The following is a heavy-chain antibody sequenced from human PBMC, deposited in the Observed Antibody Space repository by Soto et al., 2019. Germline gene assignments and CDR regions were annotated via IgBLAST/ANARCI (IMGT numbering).Heavy chain of an antibody. J-gene: IGHJ4*02. CDR2: IHYCGST. CDR3: ERHEVDVSVGAINY. V-gene: IGHV4-39*01. D-gene: IGHD3-10*02. Sequence: QLQLLESGPGLVKPSETLSLTCTVSGDSIGTTHSYWAWVRQSPGKGLEWIGNIHYCGSTYYMPSLMSRVILAVDTSKFHGSGRLTSVAAEDTAVYYCERHEVDVSVGAINYWGQGFMVTVPS. CDR1: GDSIGTTHSY.